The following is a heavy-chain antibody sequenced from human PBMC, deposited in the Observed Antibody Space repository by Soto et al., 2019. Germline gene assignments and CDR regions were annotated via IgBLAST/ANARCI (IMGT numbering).Heavy chain of an antibody. J-gene: IGHJ4*02. CDR2: IDGDGSST. CDR3: ARGPHTTSSYRGVFHY. Sequence: EVQLVESGGDLVQPGGSLRLSCAASGFTFSSYEMNWVRQAPGKGLVWVTRIDGDGSSTTYADSVKGRFTVSRDNAKNTLFLQMSSLRAEDTAVYYCARGPHTTSSYRGVFHYWGQGSLVTVSS. CDR1: GFTFSSYE. D-gene: IGHD1-1*01. V-gene: IGHV3-74*02.